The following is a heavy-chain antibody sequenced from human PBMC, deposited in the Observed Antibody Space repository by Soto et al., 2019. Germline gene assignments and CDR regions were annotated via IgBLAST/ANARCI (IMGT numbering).Heavy chain of an antibody. Sequence: EVQLLESGGGLVQPGGSLRLSCAASGFTFSAYAMSWVRQAPGKGLEWVSAISGTSPSTYYADSVQGRFTISRDSSRKPLFLQMNTLSAEDTAVYFCAIRIFGVEYWGQGTQVTVSS. CDR1: GFTFSAYA. J-gene: IGHJ4*02. CDR3: AIRIFGVEY. V-gene: IGHV3-23*01. D-gene: IGHD3-3*01. CDR2: ISGTSPST.